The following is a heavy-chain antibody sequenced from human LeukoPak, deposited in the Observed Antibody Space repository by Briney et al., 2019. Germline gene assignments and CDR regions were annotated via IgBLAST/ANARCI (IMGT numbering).Heavy chain of an antibody. V-gene: IGHV3-74*01. D-gene: IGHD5-18*01. CDR1: GFTFSTSW. J-gene: IGHJ4*02. Sequence: GGSLRLSCAASGFTFSTSWMHWVRQAPGKGLVWVSHINRDGSRTTYADSVKGRFTISRDNAKNTVYLQMNSLRAEDTAVYYCASQEDSYGYYWGQGTLVTVSS. CDR2: INRDGSRT. CDR3: ASQEDSYGYY.